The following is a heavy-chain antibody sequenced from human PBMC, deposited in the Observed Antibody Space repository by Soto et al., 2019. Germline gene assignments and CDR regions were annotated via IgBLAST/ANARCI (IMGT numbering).Heavy chain of an antibody. D-gene: IGHD2-15*01. V-gene: IGHV1-18*01. J-gene: IGHJ5*01. CDR2: ISGYNGNA. Sequence: QVQLVQSGAEVRKPGASVKVSCKASGYTFSSHGIIWVRQAPGQGLEWMGRISGYNGNAKYAQRFQGRVTMTTDTSKRTVYMDLRSLGSDDSAVYYCAREGSYGWYDCWGQGTLVTVSS. CDR3: AREGSYGWYDC. CDR1: GYTFSSHG.